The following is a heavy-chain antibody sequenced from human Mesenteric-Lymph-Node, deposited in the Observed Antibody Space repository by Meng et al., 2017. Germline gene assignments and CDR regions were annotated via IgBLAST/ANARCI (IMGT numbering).Heavy chain of an antibody. CDR3: ASFPPPGKQWLVTDY. CDR2: IYHGVNI. CDR1: GDSITSGDYS. Sequence: QVQLQESGSGLVRPSQTLSLTCAVSGDSITSGDYSWTWIRQPPGKGLEWIGYIYHGVNIYYTPSLRSRVTISVDTSKNQFSLKLSSVTAADTAVYYCASFPPPGKQWLVTDYWGQGTLVTVSS. D-gene: IGHD6-19*01. J-gene: IGHJ4*02. V-gene: IGHV4-30-2*01.